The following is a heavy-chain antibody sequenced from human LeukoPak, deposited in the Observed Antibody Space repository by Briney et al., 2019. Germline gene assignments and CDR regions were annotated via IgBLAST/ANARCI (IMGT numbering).Heavy chain of an antibody. Sequence: PSETLSLTCTVSGGSISSSSYYWGWIRQPPGKGLEWIGSIYYSGSTYYNPSLKSRVTISVDTSKNQFSLKLSSVTAADTAVYYCARFWSGYPPGPNWFDPWGQGTLVTVSS. CDR1: GGSISSSSYY. J-gene: IGHJ5*02. CDR3: ARFWSGYPPGPNWFDP. CDR2: IYYSGST. V-gene: IGHV4-39*01. D-gene: IGHD3-3*01.